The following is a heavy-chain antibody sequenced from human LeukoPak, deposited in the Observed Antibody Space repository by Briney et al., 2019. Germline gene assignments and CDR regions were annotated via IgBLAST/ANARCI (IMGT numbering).Heavy chain of an antibody. J-gene: IGHJ4*02. D-gene: IGHD3-10*01. Sequence: GGSLRLSCAASGFTFSSYWMSWVRQAPGKGLEWVANIKQDGSEEYYVDSVKGRFTISRDNAKNSLYLQMNSLRAGDTAVYYCATFIIGPTIDYWGQGTLVTVSS. CDR2: IKQDGSEE. CDR3: ATFIIGPTIDY. CDR1: GFTFSSYW. V-gene: IGHV3-7*01.